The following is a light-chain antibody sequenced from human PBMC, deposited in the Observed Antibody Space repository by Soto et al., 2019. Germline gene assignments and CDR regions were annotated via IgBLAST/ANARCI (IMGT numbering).Light chain of an antibody. Sequence: QSVLPQPPSVSGAPGQRVTISCAGSSSHIGATYDIHWYQQLPGAAPRLLIYGNSNRPSGVPDLFAGSKSGTSASLAIIGLRVEDEGIYYCQAFDNSLSASGVFGGGTQLTVL. CDR2: GNS. V-gene: IGLV1-40*01. J-gene: IGLJ3*02. CDR1: SSHIGATYD. CDR3: QAFDNSLSASGV.